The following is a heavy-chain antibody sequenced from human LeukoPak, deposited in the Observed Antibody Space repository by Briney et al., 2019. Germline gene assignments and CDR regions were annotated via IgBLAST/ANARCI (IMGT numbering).Heavy chain of an antibody. J-gene: IGHJ4*02. CDR3: AKAGDIVVVVAADFDY. V-gene: IGHV3-23*01. CDR1: GFSFSSYA. Sequence: GGSLRLSCAASGFSFSSYAMSWVRQAPGKGLEWVSAISGSGGSTYYADSVKGGFTISRDNSKNTLYLQMNSLRAEDTAVYYCAKAGDIVVVVAADFDYWGQGTLVTVSS. D-gene: IGHD2-15*01. CDR2: ISGSGGST.